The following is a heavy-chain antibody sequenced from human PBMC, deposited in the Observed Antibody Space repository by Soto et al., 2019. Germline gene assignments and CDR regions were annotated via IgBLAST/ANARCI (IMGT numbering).Heavy chain of an antibody. J-gene: IGHJ6*02. V-gene: IGHV4-39*01. CDR2: IYYSGST. Sequence: SEPLSRACIGSGCYISNRSYISGCLRQPPGKGLEWIGSIYYSGSTYYNPSLKSRVTISVDTSKNQFSLKLSSVTAADTAVYYCAAGVVVTAHYYGMDVWGQGTTVS. D-gene: IGHD2-21*02. CDR1: GCYISNRSYI. CDR3: AAGVVVTAHYYGMDV.